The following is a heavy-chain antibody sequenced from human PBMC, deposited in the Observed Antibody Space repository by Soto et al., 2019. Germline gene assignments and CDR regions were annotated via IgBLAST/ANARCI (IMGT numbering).Heavy chain of an antibody. V-gene: IGHV4-30-2*01. Sequence: QLQLQESGSGLVKPSQTLSLTCAVSGGSISSGGYSWSWIRQPPGKGLEWIGYIYHSGRPYYNPSLXGXAXIAXDRSKNQFSLKLSSVAAADTAVYYCARGQVVAAQHWGQGTLVTVSS. CDR3: ARGQVVAAQH. J-gene: IGHJ4*02. CDR1: GGSISSGGYS. CDR2: IYHSGRP. D-gene: IGHD2-15*01.